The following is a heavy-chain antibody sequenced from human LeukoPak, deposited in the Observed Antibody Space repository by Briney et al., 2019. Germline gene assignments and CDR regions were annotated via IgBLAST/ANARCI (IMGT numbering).Heavy chain of an antibody. D-gene: IGHD6-13*01. CDR1: GFTFSSYG. V-gene: IGHV3-30*02. Sequence: GGSLRLSCAASGFTFSSYGMHWVRQAPGKGLEWVAFIRYDGSNKYDADSVKGRFTISRDNSKNTLYLQMNSLRAEDTAVYYCAKDQAAVGQPHYYYYYMDVWGKGTTVTISS. J-gene: IGHJ6*03. CDR2: IRYDGSNK. CDR3: AKDQAAVGQPHYYYYYMDV.